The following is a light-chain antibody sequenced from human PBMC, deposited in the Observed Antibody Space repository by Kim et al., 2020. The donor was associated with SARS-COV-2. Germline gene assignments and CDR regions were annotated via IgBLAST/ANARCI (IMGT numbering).Light chain of an antibody. CDR1: SSNIGAGYD. V-gene: IGLV1-40*01. CDR2: GNN. Sequence: QPVLTQPPSVSGAPGQRVTISCTGSSSNIGAGYDVHWYQQLPGTAPKLLIYGNNNRPSGVPDRFSGSKSGTSVSLAITGLQAEDEADYYCQSYDSSLSGSVFGGGTQLTVL. CDR3: QSYDSSLSGSV. J-gene: IGLJ2*01.